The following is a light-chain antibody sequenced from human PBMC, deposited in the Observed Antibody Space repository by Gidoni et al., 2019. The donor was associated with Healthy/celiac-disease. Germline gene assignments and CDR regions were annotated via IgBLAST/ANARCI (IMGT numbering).Light chain of an antibody. CDR3: QSYDSSLSGWV. CDR2: GNS. J-gene: IGLJ3*02. V-gene: IGLV1-40*01. Sequence: QSVLTQPPSVSGATGQRVTISCTGSSSNIGAGYDVHWYQQLPGTAPKLLIYGNSHRPSGVPDRFSGSKSGTSASLAITGLQAEDEADYYCQSYDSSLSGWVFGGGTKLTVL. CDR1: SSNIGAGYD.